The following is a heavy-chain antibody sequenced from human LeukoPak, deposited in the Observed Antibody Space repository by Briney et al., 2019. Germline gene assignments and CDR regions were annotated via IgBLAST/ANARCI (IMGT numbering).Heavy chain of an antibody. V-gene: IGHV4-59*08. D-gene: IGHD1-26*01. CDR3: ARVREYYMDV. CDR1: GVSISSYY. CDR2: IYYSGST. J-gene: IGHJ6*03. Sequence: SETLSLTCTVSGVSISSYYWSWIRQPPGKGLEWIGYIYYSGSTNYNPSLKSRVTISVDTSKNQFSLKLSSVTAADTAAYYCARVREYYMDVWGKGTTVTVSS.